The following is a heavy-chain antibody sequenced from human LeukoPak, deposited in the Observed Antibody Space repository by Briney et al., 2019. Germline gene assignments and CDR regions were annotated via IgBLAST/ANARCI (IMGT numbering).Heavy chain of an antibody. CDR2: IYYSGST. CDR3: ARDDSDSSSSAPRFDY. Sequence: PSETLSLTCTVSGGSISSYYWSWIRQPPGKGLEWIGYIYYSGSTNYNPSLKSRVTISVDTSKNQFSLKLSSVTAADTAVYYCARDDSDSSSSAPRFDYWGQGTLVTVSS. J-gene: IGHJ4*02. D-gene: IGHD6-6*01. CDR1: GGSISSYY. V-gene: IGHV4-59*01.